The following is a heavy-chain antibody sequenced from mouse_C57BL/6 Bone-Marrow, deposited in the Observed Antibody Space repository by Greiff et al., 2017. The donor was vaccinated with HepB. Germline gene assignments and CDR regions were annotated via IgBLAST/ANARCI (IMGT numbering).Heavy chain of an antibody. V-gene: IGHV5-15*04. CDR2: ISNLAYSI. J-gene: IGHJ4*01. Sequence: EVKLVESGGGLVQPGGSLKLSCAASGFTFSDYGMAWVRQAPRKGPEWVAFISNLAYSIYYADTVTGRFTISRENAKNTLYLEMSSLRAEDTAMYYCARGETRGYAMDDWGQGTSVTVSS. CDR1: GFTFSDYG. D-gene: IGHD3-2*01. CDR3: ARGETRGYAMDD.